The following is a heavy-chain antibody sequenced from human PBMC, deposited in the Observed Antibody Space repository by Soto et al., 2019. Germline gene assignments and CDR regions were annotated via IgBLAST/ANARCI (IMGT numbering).Heavy chain of an antibody. CDR1: GGSISSYY. CDR3: ARDGGYYDSSGYYPYGMDV. Sequence: ETLSLTCTVSGGSISSYYWSWIRQPPGKGLEWIGYIYYSGSTNYNPSLKSRVTISVDTSKNQFSLKLSSVTAADAAVYYCARDGGYYDSSGYYPYGMDVWGQGTTVTVSS. D-gene: IGHD3-22*01. CDR2: IYYSGST. J-gene: IGHJ6*02. V-gene: IGHV4-59*01.